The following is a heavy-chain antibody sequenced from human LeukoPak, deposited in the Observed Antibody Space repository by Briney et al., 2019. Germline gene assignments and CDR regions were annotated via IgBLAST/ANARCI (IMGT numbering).Heavy chain of an antibody. CDR2: ISA. CDR1: GYTFTSYG. V-gene: IGHV1-18*01. D-gene: IGHD1-26*01. CDR3: ARAHKGRGTGAYYFDY. J-gene: IGHJ4*02. Sequence: GASVKVSCKASGYTFTSYGISWVRQAPGQGLEWMGWISAYAQKLQGRVTMTTDTSTSTAYMELSSLRSEDTAVYYCARAHKGRGTGAYYFDYWGQGTLVTVSS.